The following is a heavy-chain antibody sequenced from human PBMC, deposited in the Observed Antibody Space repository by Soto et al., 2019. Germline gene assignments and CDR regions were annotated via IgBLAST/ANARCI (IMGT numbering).Heavy chain of an antibody. CDR1: GFTFRSYS. J-gene: IGHJ6*02. CDR2: ISSSNRTI. CDR3: AREGWPLLQTGMDV. Sequence: PEESLRLSCAASGFTFRSYSMNWVRQAPGKGLEWVSYISSSNRTINYADSVKGRFIISRDNAKNSLYLQMHSLRDEDTAVYYCAREGWPLLQTGMDVWGQGTTVTVS. D-gene: IGHD2-15*01. V-gene: IGHV3-48*02.